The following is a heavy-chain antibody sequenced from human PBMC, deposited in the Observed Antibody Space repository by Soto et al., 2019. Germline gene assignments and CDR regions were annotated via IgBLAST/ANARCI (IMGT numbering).Heavy chain of an antibody. D-gene: IGHD4-17*01. J-gene: IGHJ6*03. CDR3: ARPKHHDYGDYFTYYYYMDV. V-gene: IGHV4-34*01. CDR2: INHSGST. CDR1: GRSFGGSY. Sequence: PPAPVTLTSAVYGRSFGGSYSSCIRQPPHKGVQKIGEINHSGSTNYNPSLKSRVTISVDTSNHQFSLKLSSVTAAETAVYYCARPKHHDYGDYFTYYYYMDVWGKGTTVTVAS.